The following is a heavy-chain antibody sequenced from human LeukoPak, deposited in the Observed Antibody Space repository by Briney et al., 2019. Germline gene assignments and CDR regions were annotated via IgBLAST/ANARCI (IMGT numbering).Heavy chain of an antibody. CDR1: GGSISSSSHY. CDR2: IYYSGST. D-gene: IGHD3-16*01. V-gene: IGHV4-39*01. J-gene: IGHJ3*02. Sequence: SETLSLTCTVSGGSISSSSHYWGWIRQPPGKGLEWIGSIYYSGSTYYNPSLKSRVTISVDTSKNQFSLKLSSVTAADTAVYYCARPLYYVVAFDIWGQGTMVTVSS. CDR3: ARPLYYVVAFDI.